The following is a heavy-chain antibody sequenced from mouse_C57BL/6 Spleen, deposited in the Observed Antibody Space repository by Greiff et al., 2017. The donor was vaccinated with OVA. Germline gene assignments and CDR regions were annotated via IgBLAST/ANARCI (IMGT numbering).Heavy chain of an antibody. J-gene: IGHJ4*01. V-gene: IGHV10-3*01. CDR2: IRSQSSNYAT. CDR3: VRDVHYYAMDY. CDR1: GFTFNTYA. Sequence: EVKLMESGGGLVQPKGSLKLSCAASGFTFNTYAMHWVRQAPGKGLEWVARIRSQSSNYATSYADSVKDRFTISRDDSHSMLHLQMNNLKTEDTAMYYCVRDVHYYAMDYWGQGTSVTVSS.